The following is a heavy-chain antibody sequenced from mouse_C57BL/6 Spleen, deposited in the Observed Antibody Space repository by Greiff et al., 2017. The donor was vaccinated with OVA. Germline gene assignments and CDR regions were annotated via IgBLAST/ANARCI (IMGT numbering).Heavy chain of an antibody. J-gene: IGHJ1*03. CDR1: GYTFTSDW. CDR3: AKYASSNWYFDV. Sequence: QVQLQQPGAELVKPGASVKLSCKASGYTFTSDWMHWVKQRPGQDLEWSGIIQPNSGSTNYNGKFKSKATLTVDKSSSTAYMQLSNLTSEDSAVYCCAKYASSNWYFDVWGTGTTVTVSS. V-gene: IGHV1-64*01. CDR2: IQPNSGST. D-gene: IGHD3-2*02.